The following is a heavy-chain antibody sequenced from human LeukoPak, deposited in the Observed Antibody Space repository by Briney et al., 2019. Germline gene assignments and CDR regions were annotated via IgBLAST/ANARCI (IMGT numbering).Heavy chain of an antibody. CDR2: IYWNDYK. V-gene: IGHV2-5*01. J-gene: IGHJ4*02. D-gene: IGHD3-10*01. CDR1: EFSLSTAVQA. CDR3: AHRGYFGSGSYFDY. Sequence: SGPMLVNPTQTHTLTCTFYEFSLSTAVQALGWIRQPPGKALEWLAFIYWNDYKYYSPSLKNRLTITKDTSNNHVVLTLTNMDPVDTATYYCAHRGYFGSGSYFDYWGQGTLVTVSS.